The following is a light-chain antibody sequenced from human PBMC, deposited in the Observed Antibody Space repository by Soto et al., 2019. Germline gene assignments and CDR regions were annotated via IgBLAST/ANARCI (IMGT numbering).Light chain of an antibody. CDR2: KAS. CDR1: QSISSW. V-gene: IGKV1-5*03. CDR3: QQYNSYPWT. J-gene: IGKJ1*01. Sequence: DIQMTQSPSTLSASVGDRVTITCRASQSISSWLAWYQQKPGKAPKVLIYKASSLESGVPSRFSGSGSGTEFTLTISSLQPDDFATYYCQQYNSYPWTFGQGNKVEI.